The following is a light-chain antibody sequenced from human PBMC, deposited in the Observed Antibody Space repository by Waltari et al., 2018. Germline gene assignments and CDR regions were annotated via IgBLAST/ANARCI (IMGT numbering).Light chain of an antibody. V-gene: IGLV2-23*02. J-gene: IGLJ1*01. CDR2: EVT. Sequence: HSALAQPASVSGSPGQSITISCTGTSSDVGRYNLVSWYQQHLGKAPKVIIYEVTERPSGVSNRFSGSKSGNTASLTISGLQAEYEADYYCCSYAGSTTFPYVFGSGTKVTVL. CDR1: SSDVGRYNL. CDR3: CSYAGSTTFPYV.